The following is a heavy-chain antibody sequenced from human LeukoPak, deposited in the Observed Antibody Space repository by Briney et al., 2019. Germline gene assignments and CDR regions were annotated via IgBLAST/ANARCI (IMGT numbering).Heavy chain of an antibody. J-gene: IGHJ4*02. CDR1: GGSFSGYY. Sequence: SETLSLTCVVYGGSFSGYYWSWLRQPPGKGLEWIGEINHSGSTNYSPSLKSRVTISVDTSKNQFSLKLSSVTAADTAVYYCARGSPPQLGYCSSTSCYPFDYWGQGTLVTVSS. CDR3: ARGSPPQLGYCSSTSCYPFDY. V-gene: IGHV4-34*01. D-gene: IGHD2-2*01. CDR2: INHSGST.